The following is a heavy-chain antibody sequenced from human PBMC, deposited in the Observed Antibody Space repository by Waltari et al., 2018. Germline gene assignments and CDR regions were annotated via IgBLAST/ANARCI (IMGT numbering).Heavy chain of an antibody. V-gene: IGHV3-7*01. J-gene: IGHJ4*02. CDR2: INEDGSKK. CDR3: ASGGHVDY. Sequence: EVQLVESGGGLVKPGGSLRLSCAASGLTFSRFWMTWVRQAPGKGLEGVANINEDGSKKHYVDSVKGRFTISRDNAKSALFLQMNSLGADDTAVYYCASGGHVDYCGQGTLGTVSS. CDR1: GLTFSRFW.